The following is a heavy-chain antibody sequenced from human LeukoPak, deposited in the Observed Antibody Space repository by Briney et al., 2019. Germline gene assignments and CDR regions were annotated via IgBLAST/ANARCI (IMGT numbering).Heavy chain of an antibody. D-gene: IGHD4-17*01. Sequence: ASVKVSCKASGYTFTSYDINWVRQATGQGLEWMGWMNPNGGNTGYAQKFQGRVTMTRNTSISTAYMELSSLRSEDTAVYYCARGIGSTTVTTLEYYFDYWGQGTLVTVSS. CDR3: ARGIGSTTVTTLEYYFDY. CDR2: MNPNGGNT. V-gene: IGHV1-8*01. J-gene: IGHJ4*02. CDR1: GYTFTSYD.